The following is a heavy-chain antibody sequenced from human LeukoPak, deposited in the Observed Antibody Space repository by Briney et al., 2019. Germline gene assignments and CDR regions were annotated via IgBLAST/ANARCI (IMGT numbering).Heavy chain of an antibody. J-gene: IGHJ5*02. V-gene: IGHV3-74*01. D-gene: IGHD4-11*01. CDR2: ISSDGSST. CDR1: GFTFSSFW. CDR3: ARGLARNWFDP. Sequence: PGGSLRLSCAASGFTFSSFWMHWVRQVPGRGLVWVSRISSDGSSTDYADSVKGRFTISRDNARNTLYLQMNSLRVEDTAIFYCARGLARNWFDPWGQGTLVTVSS.